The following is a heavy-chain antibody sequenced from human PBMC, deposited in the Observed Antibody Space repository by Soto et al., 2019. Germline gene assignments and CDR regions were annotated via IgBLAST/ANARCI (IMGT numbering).Heavy chain of an antibody. CDR2: ISGSGGST. CDR1: GFTFSSYA. CDR3: AKDLWTYYDFWSGYPRGAFDI. V-gene: IGHV3-23*01. J-gene: IGHJ3*02. D-gene: IGHD3-3*01. Sequence: GGSLRLSCAASGFTFSSYAMSWVRQAPGKGLEWVSAISGSGGSTYYADSVKGRFTISRDNSKNTLYLQMNSLRAEDTAVYYCAKDLWTYYDFWSGYPRGAFDIWGQGTMVTVSS.